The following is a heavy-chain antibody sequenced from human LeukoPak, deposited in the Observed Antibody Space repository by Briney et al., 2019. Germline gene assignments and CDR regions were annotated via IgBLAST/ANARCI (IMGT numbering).Heavy chain of an antibody. Sequence: PGGSLRLSCAASGFTFSSYWMSWVRQAPGKGLEWVANIKQDGSEKYYVDSVKGRFTISRDNAKNSLYLQMNSLRAEDTAVYYCARDGRYYYDSSGFDWGQGTLVTVSS. CDR1: GFTFSSYW. D-gene: IGHD3-22*01. V-gene: IGHV3-7*01. CDR2: IKQDGSEK. J-gene: IGHJ4*02. CDR3: ARDGRYYYDSSGFD.